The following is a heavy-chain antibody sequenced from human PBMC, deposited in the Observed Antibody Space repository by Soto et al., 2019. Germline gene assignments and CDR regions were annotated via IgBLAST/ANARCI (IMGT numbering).Heavy chain of an antibody. V-gene: IGHV3-13*01. CDR1: GFTFSSYD. Sequence: GGSLRLSCAASGFTFSSYDMHWVRQATGKGLEWVSAIGTAGDTCYPGSVKGRFTISRDNAKNSLYLQMNSLRAEDTAVYYCERGGYSYCSEGYYGMAVWGQRTTVTGSS. CDR2: IGTAGDT. CDR3: ERGGYSYCSEGYYGMAV. J-gene: IGHJ6*02. D-gene: IGHD5-18*01.